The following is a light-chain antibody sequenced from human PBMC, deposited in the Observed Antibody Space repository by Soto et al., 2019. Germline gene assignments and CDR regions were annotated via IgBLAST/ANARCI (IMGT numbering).Light chain of an antibody. CDR2: GAS. J-gene: IGKJ1*01. CDR3: QQYNNWWT. Sequence: EIVMTQSPATLYVSPGESATLSCRASQSVSRNLAWYQQKPGQAPRLLIYGASTRPTGIPARFSGSGSGTECTLTISSLQPEDFAVYYCQQYNNWWTFGQGTKVEIK. CDR1: QSVSRN. V-gene: IGKV3-15*01.